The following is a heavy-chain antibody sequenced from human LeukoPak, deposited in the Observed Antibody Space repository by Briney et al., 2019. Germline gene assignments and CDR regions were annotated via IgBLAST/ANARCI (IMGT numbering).Heavy chain of an antibody. J-gene: IGHJ4*02. Sequence: SETLSLTCTVSGGSISSGSYYWSWIRQPAGKGLEWIGRIYTSGSTNYNPSLKSRVTISVDTSKNQFSLKLSSVTAADTAVYYCVKGGTYYFGASGSGDWGQGTLVSVSS. CDR2: IYTSGST. V-gene: IGHV4-61*02. D-gene: IGHD3-10*01. CDR1: GGSISSGSYY. CDR3: VKGGTYYFGASGSGD.